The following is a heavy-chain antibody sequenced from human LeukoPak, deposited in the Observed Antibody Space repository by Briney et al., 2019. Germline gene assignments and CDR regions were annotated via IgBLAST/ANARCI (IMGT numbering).Heavy chain of an antibody. CDR3: ARAANYLPYYFDY. Sequence: SETLSLTCTVSGGSISSYYWSWIRQPPGKGLEWIGYIYYSGSTNHNPSLKSRVTISVDTSKNQFSLKLSSVTAADTAVYYCARAANYLPYYFDYWGQGTLVTVSS. CDR2: IYYSGST. J-gene: IGHJ4*02. D-gene: IGHD6-25*01. V-gene: IGHV4-59*01. CDR1: GGSISSYY.